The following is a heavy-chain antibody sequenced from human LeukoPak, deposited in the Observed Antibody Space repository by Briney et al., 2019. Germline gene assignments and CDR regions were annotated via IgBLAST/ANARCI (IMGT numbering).Heavy chain of an antibody. D-gene: IGHD1-7*01. CDR2: IYPGQSYN. Sequence: ESLKTSCKGSGYSFTTYWIGWVRQLPGKGLEWMGIIYPGQSYNRYSPSFQGQVRISDDKYSTTAYLRWSSLKASDTAVYYCARHRGDGGTTRDAFGIWGQGTMVTVSS. J-gene: IGHJ3*02. V-gene: IGHV5-51*01. CDR1: GYSFTTYW. CDR3: ARHRGDGGTTRDAFGI.